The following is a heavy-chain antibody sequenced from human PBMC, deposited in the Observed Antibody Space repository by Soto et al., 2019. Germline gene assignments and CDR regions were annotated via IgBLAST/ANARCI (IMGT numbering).Heavy chain of an antibody. CDR3: ARIRIKSGIQFSYYYGMDV. Sequence: RGESLKISCKGSGYSFTSYWIGWVRQMPGKGLEWMGIIYPGDSDTRYSPSFQGQVTISADKSISTAYLQWSSLKASDTAMYYCARIRIKSGIQFSYYYGMDVWGQGTTVTVSS. V-gene: IGHV5-51*01. J-gene: IGHJ6*02. CDR2: IYPGDSDT. D-gene: IGHD5-12*01. CDR1: GYSFTSYW.